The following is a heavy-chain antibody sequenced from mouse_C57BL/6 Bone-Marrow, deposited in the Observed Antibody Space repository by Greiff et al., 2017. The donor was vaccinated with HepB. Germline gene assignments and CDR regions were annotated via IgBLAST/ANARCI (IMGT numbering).Heavy chain of an antibody. CDR1: GYAFSSSW. J-gene: IGHJ4*01. CDR2: IYPGDGYT. CDR3: ARRQGSSGPRAMDY. V-gene: IGHV1-82*01. D-gene: IGHD3-2*02. Sequence: QVQLKQSGPELVKPGASVKISCKASGYAFSSSWMNWVKQRPGKGLEWIGRIYPGDGYTNNTGKFKGKATLTADKSSSAAYMQLSRLTSEDSAVYFWARRQGSSGPRAMDYWGQGTSVTVSS.